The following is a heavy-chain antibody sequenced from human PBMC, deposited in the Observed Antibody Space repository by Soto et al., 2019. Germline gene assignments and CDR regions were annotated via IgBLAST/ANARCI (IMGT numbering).Heavy chain of an antibody. CDR3: ACGRAFVQLQRLAAFDI. Sequence: ASVKVSCKASGYTFTGYYMHWVRQAPGQGLEWMGWINPNSGGTNYAQKFQGWVTMTRDTSISTAYMELSRLRSDDTAVYYCACGRAFVQLQRLAAFDIWGQGTMVTVS. CDR2: INPNSGGT. CDR1: GYTFTGYY. V-gene: IGHV1-2*04. D-gene: IGHD1-1*01. J-gene: IGHJ3*02.